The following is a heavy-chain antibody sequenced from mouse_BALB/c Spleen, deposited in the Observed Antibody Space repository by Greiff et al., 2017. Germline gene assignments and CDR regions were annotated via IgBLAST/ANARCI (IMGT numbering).Heavy chain of an antibody. CDR3: NNGYGNYA. CDR2: IDPENGDT. V-gene: IGHV14-4*02. CDR1: GFNIKDYY. Sequence: EVKLMESGAELVRSGASVKLSCTASGFNIKDYYMHWVKQRPEQGLEWIGWIDPENGDTEYAPKFQGKATMTADTSSNTAYLQLSSLTSEDTAVYYCNNGYGNYAWGQGTTLTVSS. J-gene: IGHJ2*01. D-gene: IGHD2-1*01.